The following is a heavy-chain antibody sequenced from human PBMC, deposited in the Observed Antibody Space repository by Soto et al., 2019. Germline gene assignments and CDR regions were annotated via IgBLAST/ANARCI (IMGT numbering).Heavy chain of an antibody. J-gene: IGHJ4*02. Sequence: SETLSLTCAVSGDSISSDKWWSWIRQPPGKGLQWIGEIYHSGSTKYNPYLKSRVIISVDKSKNQFSLKLSSVTVADTAVYYCARGETQQQRDYWGQGTLVTVSS. CDR2: IYHSGST. CDR1: GDSISSDKW. CDR3: ARGETQQQRDY. V-gene: IGHV4-4*02. D-gene: IGHD6-13*01.